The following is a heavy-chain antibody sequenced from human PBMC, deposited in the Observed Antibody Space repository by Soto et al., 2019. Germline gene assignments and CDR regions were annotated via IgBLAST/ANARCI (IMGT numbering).Heavy chain of an antibody. J-gene: IGHJ3*02. Sequence: EVQLLESGGGLVQPGGSLRLSCAASGFTFSSYAMSWVRQAPGKGLEWVSAISGSGGSTYYADSVKGRFTISRDNSKNTLYLQMNSLRAEDTAVYYCAKDAAGGYTTGTTGGAFDIWGQGTMVTVSS. CDR1: GFTFSSYA. CDR2: ISGSGGST. D-gene: IGHD1-1*01. V-gene: IGHV3-23*01. CDR3: AKDAAGGYTTGTTGGAFDI.